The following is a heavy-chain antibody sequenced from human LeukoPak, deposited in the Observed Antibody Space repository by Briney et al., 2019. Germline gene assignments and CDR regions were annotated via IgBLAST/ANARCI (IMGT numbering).Heavy chain of an antibody. CDR3: ARDRGNWNYPLDY. CDR2: IYTSGST. D-gene: IGHD1-7*01. V-gene: IGHV4-4*07. J-gene: IGHJ4*02. Sequence: KPSENPSPTRTGPGGSPSSFFWSWIPAPAREGPGWIWRIYTSGSTNYNPSLKSRVTMSVDTSKNQFSLKLSSVTAADTAVYYCARDRGNWNYPLDYWGQGTLVTVSS. CDR1: GGSPSSFF.